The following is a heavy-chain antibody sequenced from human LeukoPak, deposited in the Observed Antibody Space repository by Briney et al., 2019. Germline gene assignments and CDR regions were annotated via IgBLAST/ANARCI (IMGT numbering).Heavy chain of an antibody. CDR2: IYYSGST. D-gene: IGHD5-24*01. CDR3: ARDRRDGYNWFDP. Sequence: PSRTLSLTCGVSGDSISSGGYYWSWIRQHPGKGLEWIGYIYYSGSTYYNPSLKSRVTISVGTSKNQFSLKLSSVTAADTAVYYCARDRRDGYNWFDPWGQGTLVTVSS. V-gene: IGHV4-31*11. CDR1: GDSISSGGYY. J-gene: IGHJ5*02.